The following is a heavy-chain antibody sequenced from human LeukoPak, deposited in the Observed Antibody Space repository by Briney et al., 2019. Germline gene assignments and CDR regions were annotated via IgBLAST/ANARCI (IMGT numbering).Heavy chain of an antibody. D-gene: IGHD2-15*01. Sequence: GGSLRLSCAASGFTVSTSYMSWVRLAPGKGLEWVSVIYTGGSTYYADSVKGRFTISRDNSKNTLYLQMNSLRAEDTAVYYCARGYCSGGSCYPVCLDPWGQGTLVTVSS. CDR3: ARGYCSGGSCYPVCLDP. J-gene: IGHJ5*02. CDR2: IYTGGST. V-gene: IGHV3-53*01. CDR1: GFTVSTSY.